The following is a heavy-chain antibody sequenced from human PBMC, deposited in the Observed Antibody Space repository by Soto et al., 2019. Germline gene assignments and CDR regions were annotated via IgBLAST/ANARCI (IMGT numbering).Heavy chain of an antibody. CDR3: ANRLTSPYYYAGSDYPHVFDI. CDR2: IYWDDDK. V-gene: IGHV2-5*02. D-gene: IGHD3-22*01. Sequence: QITLKESGPTLVKPAQTLTLTCTCSGFSVSTTGVGVGWIRQPPGKALEWLALIYWDDDKRYSPSLKSRLTLTKDTSENQVVLRMTNMDPVDPATYYCANRLTSPYYYAGSDYPHVFDIWGQGTMVTVSS. CDR1: GFSVSTTGVG. J-gene: IGHJ3*02.